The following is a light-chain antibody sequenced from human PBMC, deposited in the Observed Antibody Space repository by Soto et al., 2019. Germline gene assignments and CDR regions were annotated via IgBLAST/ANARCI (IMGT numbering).Light chain of an antibody. CDR2: HAS. V-gene: IGKV1-5*01. Sequence: QITQSHSTLPASVGERVTITYRASQSISNWLAWDQQKPGTAPKLLIYHASTLESGVPSRFSGSGSGTEFTLTISSLQPDDFATYYCQQYNTYSTFGQGTRLEI. CDR3: QQYNTYST. CDR1: QSISNW. J-gene: IGKJ5*01.